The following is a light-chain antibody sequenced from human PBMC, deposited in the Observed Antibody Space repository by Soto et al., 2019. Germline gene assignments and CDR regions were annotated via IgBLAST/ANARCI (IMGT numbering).Light chain of an antibody. CDR2: GAS. CDR3: QQSYKTPPT. J-gene: IGKJ5*01. Sequence: DIQMTHSPSSLSSSVVNRVTITCRTSQSISNFLNWYQQKPGKAPKLLIYGASSLQSGVPSRFSGGGSGTDFTLTISSLQPEDFASYYCQQSYKTPPTFGQGTRLEIK. CDR1: QSISNF. V-gene: IGKV1-39*01.